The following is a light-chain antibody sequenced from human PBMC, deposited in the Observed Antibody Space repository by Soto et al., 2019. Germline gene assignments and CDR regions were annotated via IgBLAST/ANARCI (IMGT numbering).Light chain of an antibody. CDR2: EVS. CDR3: SSYTSSNTRYV. V-gene: IGLV2-14*01. Sequence: QSALTQPASVSGSPGQSITISCTGTSSDIGGYTYVSWYQQHPGKAPKLMISEVSNRPSGVSNRFSGSKSGNTASLTISGLQAEDEADYYCSSYTSSNTRYVFGTGTKLAVL. J-gene: IGLJ1*01. CDR1: SSDIGGYTY.